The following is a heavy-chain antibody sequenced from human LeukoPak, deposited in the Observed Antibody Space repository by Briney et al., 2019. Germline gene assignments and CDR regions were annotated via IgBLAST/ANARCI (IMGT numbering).Heavy chain of an antibody. CDR1: GYTFTRYG. CDR2: ISAYNGNT. Sequence: GASVTVSCKASGYTFTRYGISWVRQAPGQGLEWMGWISAYNGNTNYTPKLQGRVTMTTDTSTTTAYMELRSLRSDDTAVYYCARAGYDILTLAPDPANDYWGQGTLVTVSS. D-gene: IGHD3-9*01. J-gene: IGHJ4*02. CDR3: ARAGYDILTLAPDPANDY. V-gene: IGHV1-18*01.